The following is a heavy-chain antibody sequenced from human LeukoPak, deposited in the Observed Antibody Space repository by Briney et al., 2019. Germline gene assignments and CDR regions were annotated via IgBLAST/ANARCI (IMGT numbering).Heavy chain of an antibody. D-gene: IGHD2-15*01. CDR1: GFTFSSYN. Sequence: GGSLRLSCVVSGFTFSSYNMHWVRQAPGKGLEWVSSIGSGSDYIHYADSLKGRFTISRDIAKNSLYLQMNSLKAEDTAVYYCARGELGDCSGGSCYFDYWGQGTLVTVSS. V-gene: IGHV3-21*01. CDR3: ARGELGDCSGGSCYFDY. CDR2: IGSGSDYI. J-gene: IGHJ4*02.